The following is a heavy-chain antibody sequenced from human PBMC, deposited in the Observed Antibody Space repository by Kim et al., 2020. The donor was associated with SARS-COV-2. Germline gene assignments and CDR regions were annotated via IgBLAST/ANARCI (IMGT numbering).Heavy chain of an antibody. J-gene: IGHJ6*03. CDR1: GFTFSSYG. CDR2: ISYDGSNK. V-gene: IGHV3-30*18. D-gene: IGHD3-10*01. Sequence: GGSLRLSCAASGFTFSSYGIHWVRQAPGKGLEWVAVISYDGSNKYYADSVKGRFTISRDNSKNTLYLQMNSLRAEDTAVYYCAKDAILWVGYYYMDVWGKGTTVTVSS. CDR3: AKDAILWVGYYYMDV.